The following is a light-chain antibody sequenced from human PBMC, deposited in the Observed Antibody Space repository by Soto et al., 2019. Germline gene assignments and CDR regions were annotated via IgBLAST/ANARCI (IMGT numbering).Light chain of an antibody. CDR3: QQYGSSGT. CDR2: GAS. Sequence: EIVMTQSPATLSVSPGERATLSCRASQNVRNNYIGWYQQKPGQAPRLLIYGASNRASGIPDRFSGSCAGTDFTLTISRLEPEVFAVYYYQQYGSSGTFGQGTKVDI. CDR1: QNVRNNY. J-gene: IGKJ1*01. V-gene: IGKV3-20*01.